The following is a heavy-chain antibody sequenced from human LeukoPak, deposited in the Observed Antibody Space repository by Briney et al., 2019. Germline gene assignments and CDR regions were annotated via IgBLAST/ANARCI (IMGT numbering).Heavy chain of an antibody. Sequence: GGSLRLSCAASGFTFSNAWMSWVRQAPGKGLEWVGRIKSKTDGGTTDYAAPVKGRFTISRDDSKNTLYLQMNSLKTEDTAVYYCTKGSGWYEGWFDPWGQGTLVTVSS. CDR2: IKSKTDGGTT. CDR1: GFTFSNAW. V-gene: IGHV3-15*01. CDR3: TKGSGWYEGWFDP. J-gene: IGHJ5*02. D-gene: IGHD6-19*01.